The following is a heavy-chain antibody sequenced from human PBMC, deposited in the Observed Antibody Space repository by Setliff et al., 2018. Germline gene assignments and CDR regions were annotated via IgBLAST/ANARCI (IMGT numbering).Heavy chain of an antibody. D-gene: IGHD2-15*01. Sequence: SETLSLTCAAYGGTFSDYYWTWIRQPPGKGLEWVGEINHRGSTNYNPSLKSRVTISVDTSKDQFSLKVISMTAADTAVYYCARTCSGSGGYAGLESWGQGTPVTVS. CDR3: ARTCSGSGGYAGLES. J-gene: IGHJ4*02. V-gene: IGHV4-34*01. CDR2: INHRGST. CDR1: GGTFSDYY.